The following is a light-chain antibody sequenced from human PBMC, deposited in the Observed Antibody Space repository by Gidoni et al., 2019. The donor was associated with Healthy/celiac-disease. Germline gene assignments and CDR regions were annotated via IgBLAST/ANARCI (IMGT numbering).Light chain of an antibody. CDR3: QQYNNWPMCS. CDR2: GAS. Sequence: EIVMTQSPATLSVSPGERATLSCRASQSVSSNLAWYQQKPGQAPRLLIYGASTRATGIPARFSGSGSGTEFTLTISGLQSEDFAVYYCQQYNNWPMCSFXXXTKLEIK. CDR1: QSVSSN. V-gene: IGKV3-15*01. J-gene: IGKJ2*04.